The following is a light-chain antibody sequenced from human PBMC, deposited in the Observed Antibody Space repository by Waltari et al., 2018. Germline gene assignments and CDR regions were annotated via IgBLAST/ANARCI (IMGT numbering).Light chain of an antibody. Sequence: QSALTQPASVSGSPGQSITIACTGTSSDIGAYNYVSWYQKHPGIAPKLIFYDVPKRSSGVSDRFSASKSGNTASLTISGLQAEDEADYYCCSYAGSTTYAVFGGGTKLTVL. V-gene: IGLV2-23*02. CDR2: DVP. CDR3: CSYAGSTTYAV. CDR1: SSDIGAYNY. J-gene: IGLJ2*01.